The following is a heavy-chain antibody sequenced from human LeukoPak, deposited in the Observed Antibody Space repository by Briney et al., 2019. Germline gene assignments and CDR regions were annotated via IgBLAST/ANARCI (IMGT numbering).Heavy chain of an antibody. D-gene: IGHD1-26*01. CDR2: VSGSGGGT. CDR1: GFTFSDYA. Sequence: GGSLRLSCAASGFTFSDYAMRWVRQAPGKGLEWVSSVSGSGGGTYYADSVKGRFDISRDNSKDTLYLQMNSLRAEDTVVYYCARRGRQYYFDYWGQGILVTVSS. J-gene: IGHJ4*02. CDR3: ARRGRQYYFDY. V-gene: IGHV3-23*01.